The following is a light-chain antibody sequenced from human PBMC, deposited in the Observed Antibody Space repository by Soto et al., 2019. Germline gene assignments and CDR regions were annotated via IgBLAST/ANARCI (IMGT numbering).Light chain of an antibody. CDR1: QSVNSN. CDR2: GAS. V-gene: IGKV3-15*01. J-gene: IGKJ2*01. Sequence: EIVMTQSPATLSVSPGERATLSCRASQSVNSNLAWYQQKPGQAPRLLIYGASTRATGIPARFSGSGSGTEFTLTISRLQSEDFAVYYCQEYDNWPLYTLGQGTKVEIK. CDR3: QEYDNWPLYT.